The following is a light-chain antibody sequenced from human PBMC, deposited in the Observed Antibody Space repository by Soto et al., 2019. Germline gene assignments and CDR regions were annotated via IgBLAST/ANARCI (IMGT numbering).Light chain of an antibody. CDR2: AAS. CDR3: QQSYIIPRT. V-gene: IGKV1-39*01. Sequence: DLQMTQSPSSLSASVGDRVTITCRASQDVSYYLSWYQQKPGKAPNLLIYAASDLQRGVPSRFSGSGSGTDFTLIITSLQSEDSATYYCQQSYIIPRTFGQGTRLEIK. CDR1: QDVSYY. J-gene: IGKJ5*01.